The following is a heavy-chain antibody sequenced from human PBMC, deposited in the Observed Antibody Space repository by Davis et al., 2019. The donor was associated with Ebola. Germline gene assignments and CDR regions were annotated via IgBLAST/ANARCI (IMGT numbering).Heavy chain of an antibody. CDR1: GYSFKNYA. Sequence: ASVKVPCKASGYSFKNYAISWVRQAPGQGLEWMGGIIPIFGTANYAQKFQGRVTMTTDTSTSTAYMELRSLRSDDTAVYYCARETFDSIGISYHRTLDVWGKGTTVTVSA. CDR2: IIPIFGTA. J-gene: IGHJ6*04. CDR3: ARETFDSIGISYHRTLDV. V-gene: IGHV1-18*01. D-gene: IGHD3-9*01.